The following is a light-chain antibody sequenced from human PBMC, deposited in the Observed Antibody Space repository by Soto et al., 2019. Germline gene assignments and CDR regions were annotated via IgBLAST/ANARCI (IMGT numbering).Light chain of an antibody. CDR1: QSIGSY. CDR3: QLYGRAPL. V-gene: IGKV3-20*01. J-gene: IGKJ3*01. CDR2: GAS. Sequence: EIVLTQSPGTLSLSPGEGATLSCRASQSIGSYLAWYQQKPGQSPRLLIYGASIRATGIPDRFSGSGSGTDFTLTIRSLEPEDFAVYYCQLYGRAPLFGPGTKVDNK.